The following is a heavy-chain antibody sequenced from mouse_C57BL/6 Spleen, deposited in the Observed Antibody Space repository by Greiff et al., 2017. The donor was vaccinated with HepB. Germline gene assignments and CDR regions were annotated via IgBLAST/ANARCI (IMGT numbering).Heavy chain of an antibody. J-gene: IGHJ2*01. V-gene: IGHV1-81*01. D-gene: IGHD3-2*02. CDR3: ARGQLRLPFDY. CDR1: GYTFPSYV. CDR2: IYPRSGNT. Sequence: QVQLQQSGAELARPGASLKLSCKASGYTFPSYVITWVKRRTGQGLEWIGEIYPRSGNTYYNEKFKGKATLTADKSSSTAYMELRSLTSEDSAVYFCARGQLRLPFDYWGQGTTLTVSS.